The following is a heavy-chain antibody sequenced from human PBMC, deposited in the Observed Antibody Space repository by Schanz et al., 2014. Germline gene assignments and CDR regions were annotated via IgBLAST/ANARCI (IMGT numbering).Heavy chain of an antibody. CDR1: GYTFISYG. V-gene: IGHV1-18*01. CDR3: ARDQSPYTNSSDVRYFDY. Sequence: QVQLVQSGAEVRKPGASVKVSCKASGYTFISYGISWVRQAPGQGLEWMGWISAYTNNTNYAQKVQGRVTMTADTSTSTSYMELTSLRFDDTAVYYCARDQSPYTNSSDVRYFDYWGQGSLVTVSS. J-gene: IGHJ4*02. CDR2: ISAYTNNT. D-gene: IGHD6-6*01.